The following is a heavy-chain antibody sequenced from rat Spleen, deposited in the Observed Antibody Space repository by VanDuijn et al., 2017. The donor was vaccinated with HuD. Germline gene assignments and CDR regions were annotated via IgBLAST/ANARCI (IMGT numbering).Heavy chain of an antibody. D-gene: IGHD1-1*01. CDR3: TRALITTPGGGY. Sequence: EVQLVESDGGLVQPGRSLKLSCAASGFTFNNYWMTWIRQAPGKGLEWVASITNTGGSTYYPDSVKGRFTISRDNAKSTLYLQMNSLRSEDTATYYCTRALITTPGGGYWGQVVMVTVSS. J-gene: IGHJ2*01. CDR1: GFTFNNYW. CDR2: ITNTGGST. V-gene: IGHV5-31*01.